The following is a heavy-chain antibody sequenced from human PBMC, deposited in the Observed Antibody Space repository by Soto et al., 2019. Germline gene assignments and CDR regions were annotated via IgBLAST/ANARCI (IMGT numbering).Heavy chain of an antibody. J-gene: IGHJ6*02. D-gene: IGHD1-7*01. Sequence: ASVKVSCKSSGYTFTSYCISWVRQAPGQGLEWMGWISAYNGNTNYAQKLQGRVTMTTDTSTSTAYMELRSLRSDDTAVYYCARVLVPRITGTTGYYYYYYGMDVWGQGTTVTVSS. CDR2: ISAYNGNT. V-gene: IGHV1-18*01. CDR3: ARVLVPRITGTTGYYYYYYGMDV. CDR1: GYTFTSYC.